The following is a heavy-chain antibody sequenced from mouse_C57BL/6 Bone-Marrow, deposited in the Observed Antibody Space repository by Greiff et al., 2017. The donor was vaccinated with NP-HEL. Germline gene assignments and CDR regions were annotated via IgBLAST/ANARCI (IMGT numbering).Heavy chain of an antibody. V-gene: IGHV1-50*01. CDR1: GYTFTSYW. CDR2: IDPSDSYT. J-gene: IGHJ2*01. CDR3: AREGNYDGYYFDY. D-gene: IGHD2-3*01. Sequence: VQLQQPGAELVKPGASVKLSCKASGYTFTSYWMQWVKQRPGQGLEWIGEIDPSDSYTNYNQKFKGKATLTVDTSSSTAYMQLSSLTSEDSAVYYCAREGNYDGYYFDYWGQGTTLTVSS.